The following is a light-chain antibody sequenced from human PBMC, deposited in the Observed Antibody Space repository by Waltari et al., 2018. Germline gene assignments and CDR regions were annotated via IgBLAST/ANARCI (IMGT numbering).Light chain of an antibody. Sequence: DIQMTQSPSTLSASVGDRVTITCRASQSISSWLAGYQQKPGKDPKLLIYDASSLESGVPSRFSGSGSGTEFTLTSSSLQPDDFATYYCQQYNSYSPCTFGQGTKLEIK. CDR1: QSISSW. J-gene: IGKJ2*02. CDR2: DAS. V-gene: IGKV1-5*01. CDR3: QQYNSYSPCT.